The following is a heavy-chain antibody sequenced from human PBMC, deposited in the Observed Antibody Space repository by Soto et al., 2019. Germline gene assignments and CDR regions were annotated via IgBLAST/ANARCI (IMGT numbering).Heavy chain of an antibody. CDR2: ISTHSGNT. Sequence: ASVKVSCKASGYTFSTYGISWLRQAPGQGLEWMGWISTHSGNTGYAQRFQDRVTITRDTSTSTAYMELGSLRSDDSAVYYCARGDPATYMRHPFEYWGKCNLVTESS. CDR3: ARGDPATYMRHPFEY. V-gene: IGHV1-18*01. CDR1: GYTFSTYG. D-gene: IGHD1-26*01. J-gene: IGHJ4*02.